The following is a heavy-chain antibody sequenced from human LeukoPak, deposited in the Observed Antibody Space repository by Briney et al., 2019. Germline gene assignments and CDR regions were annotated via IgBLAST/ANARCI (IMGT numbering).Heavy chain of an antibody. CDR2: LNTDGSNT. V-gene: IGHV3-74*01. CDR3: ARGAVAPDT. Sequence: GGSLRLSCVGSGFTFSSSWIHWVRQVPGKALVWVSRLNTDGSNTAYADSVEGRFTLSSDNAKNTVYLQMNSLRDDDTGLYYCARGAVAPDTWGQGTLVIVSS. D-gene: IGHD2-21*01. J-gene: IGHJ4*02. CDR1: GFTFSSSW.